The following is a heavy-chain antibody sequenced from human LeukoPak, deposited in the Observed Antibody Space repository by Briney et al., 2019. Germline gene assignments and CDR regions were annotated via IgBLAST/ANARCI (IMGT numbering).Heavy chain of an antibody. V-gene: IGHV4-34*01. CDR2: INQSGGS. J-gene: IGHJ6*03. Sequence: PSETLSLTCAVYGGSFSDYSWTWIRHPPGTGQELIGEINQSGGSNPYQSLLIRVIVSVDTSTNQNSFKVKSGTVTDAAASYCSRVGYRYSINDWSRTGLGAYPTKYYYYIYVWGKGTTVTVSS. CDR3: SRVGYRYSINDWSRTGLGAYPTKYYYYIYV. CDR1: GGSFSDYS. D-gene: IGHD5-18*01.